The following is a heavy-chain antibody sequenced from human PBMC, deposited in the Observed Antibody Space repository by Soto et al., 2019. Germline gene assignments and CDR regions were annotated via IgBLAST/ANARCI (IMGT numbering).Heavy chain of an antibody. CDR3: ARGRVSGGWYRDH. CDR1: GGSFSGYY. D-gene: IGHD6-19*01. CDR2: INHSGST. J-gene: IGHJ4*02. Sequence: SETLSLTCTVYGGSFSGYYRSWIRQPPGKGLEWIGEINHSGSTNYNPSLKSRVTIPVETSKNKYSMKLNSVTAADTAVYFCARGRVSGGWYRDHWGQVTLVTLSS. V-gene: IGHV4-34*01.